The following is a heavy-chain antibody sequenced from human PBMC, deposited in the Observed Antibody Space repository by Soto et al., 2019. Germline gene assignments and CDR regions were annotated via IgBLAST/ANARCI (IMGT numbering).Heavy chain of an antibody. D-gene: IGHD3-22*01. CDR1: GGSVLDSTYY. J-gene: IGHJ5*02. CDR2: IFYSGGT. V-gene: IGHV4-39*01. CDR3: ARQASGYYYGWFDP. Sequence: SETLSLTCTVSGGSVLDSTYYWAWIRQSPGKGLEWIGTIFYSGGTFYTPSLKSRVTMSVDTSNNQFSLKLSSVTAADTAVYYCARQASGYYYGWFDPWGQGTLVTVSS.